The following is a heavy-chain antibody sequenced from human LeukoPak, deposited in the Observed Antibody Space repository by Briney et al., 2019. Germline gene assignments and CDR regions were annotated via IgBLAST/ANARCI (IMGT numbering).Heavy chain of an antibody. Sequence: ASVKVSCKASGYTFTGYYMHWVQQAPGQGLEWMGRINPNSGGTNYAQKFQGRVTMTRDTSISTAYMELSRLRSDDTAVYYCAREAVVPAAIWQSDWFDPWGQGTLVTVSS. CDR2: INPNSGGT. D-gene: IGHD2-2*01. V-gene: IGHV1-2*06. CDR3: AREAVVPAAIWQSDWFDP. J-gene: IGHJ5*02. CDR1: GYTFTGYY.